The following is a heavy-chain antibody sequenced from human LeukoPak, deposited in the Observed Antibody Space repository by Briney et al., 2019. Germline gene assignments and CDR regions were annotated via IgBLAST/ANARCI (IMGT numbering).Heavy chain of an antibody. CDR3: AKDRVYASGSRDAFDI. CDR2: ITGSGSSA. J-gene: IGHJ3*02. V-gene: IGHV3-23*01. Sequence: GGSLRLSCAASGFTFSSYAMSWVGQAPGKGLEWVSGITGSGSSAYYADAVKGRFTISRDNSKNTLSLQMNSLRAEDTAVYYCAKDRVYASGSRDAFDIWGQGTMVTVSS. CDR1: GFTFSSYA. D-gene: IGHD3-10*01.